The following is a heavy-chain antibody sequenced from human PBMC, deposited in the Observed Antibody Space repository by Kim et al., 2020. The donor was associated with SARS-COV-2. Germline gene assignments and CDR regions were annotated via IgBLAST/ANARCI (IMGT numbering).Heavy chain of an antibody. D-gene: IGHD3-22*01. J-gene: IGHJ6*02. CDR2: LYYSGST. CDR1: GGSISSSSYC. V-gene: IGHV4-39*01. Sequence: SETLSLTCTVYGGSISSSSYCWGWIRQPPGKGLEWIGSLYYSGSTYYTPTLKSGVTISVDTSKNQFSLKLSSVTAADTAVYYCARVPVITMVVVGQGYYYGMDVWGQGTPVTVSS. CDR3: ARVPVITMVVVGQGYYYGMDV.